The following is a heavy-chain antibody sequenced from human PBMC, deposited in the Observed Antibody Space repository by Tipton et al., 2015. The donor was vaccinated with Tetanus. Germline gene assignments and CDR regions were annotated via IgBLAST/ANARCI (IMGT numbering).Heavy chain of an antibody. CDR3: AGYRVGWGGRGY. CDR2: TYDSGRI. J-gene: IGHJ4*02. CDR1: GGSISTGGYS. V-gene: IGHV4-61*08. D-gene: IGHD5-24*01. Sequence: TLSLTCTVSGGSISTGGYSWRWIRQPPGKGLEWLGHTYDSGRINYNPSLKSRVTISVDASRNQFSLTLNSVTAADTAVYFCAGYRVGWGGRGYWGQGTLVTVSS.